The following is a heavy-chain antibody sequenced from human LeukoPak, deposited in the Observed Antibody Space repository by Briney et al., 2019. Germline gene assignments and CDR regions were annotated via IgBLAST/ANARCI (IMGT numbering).Heavy chain of an antibody. J-gene: IGHJ6*04. CDR1: GFTFSSYG. Sequence: GGSLRLSCAASGFTFSSYGMHWVRQAPGKGLEWVAVIAYGGSNKYYADSVKGRFTISRDNSKNTLYLQMNSLRAEDTAVYYCAKDRVAVGGMDVWGKGATVTVSS. D-gene: IGHD3-10*01. CDR3: AKDRVAVGGMDV. V-gene: IGHV3-30*18. CDR2: IAYGGSNK.